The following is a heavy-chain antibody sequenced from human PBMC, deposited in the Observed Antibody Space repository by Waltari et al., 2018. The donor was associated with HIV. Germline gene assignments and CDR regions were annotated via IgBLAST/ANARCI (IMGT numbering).Heavy chain of an antibody. CDR3: AREERQTAYYGMDV. CDR2: VNAGNGNT. J-gene: IGHJ6*02. CDR1: GYTFPNYA. Sequence: QVQVVQSGAEVKKPGASVKVSCKASGYTFPNYAMHWVRQAPGQRLEWMGWVNAGNGNTKYSQKFQGRVTFTRDTSASTAYMELSSLRSEDTAVYYCAREERQTAYYGMDVWGQGTTVTVSS. D-gene: IGHD6-25*01. V-gene: IGHV1-3*01.